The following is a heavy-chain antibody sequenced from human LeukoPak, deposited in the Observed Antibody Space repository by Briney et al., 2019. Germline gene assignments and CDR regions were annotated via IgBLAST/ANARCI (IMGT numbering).Heavy chain of an antibody. CDR2: VIPIFGTA. V-gene: IGHV1-69*13. CDR3: AIPSLGYCSGGSCYRGGVYYYYYGMDA. J-gene: IGHJ6*02. Sequence: ASVKVSCKASGGTFSSYAISWVRQAPGQGLEWMGGVIPIFGTANYAQKFQGRVTITADESTSTAYMELSSLRSEDTAVYYCAIPSLGYCSGGSCYRGGVYYYYYGMDAWGQGTTVTVSS. CDR1: GGTFSSYA. D-gene: IGHD2-15*01.